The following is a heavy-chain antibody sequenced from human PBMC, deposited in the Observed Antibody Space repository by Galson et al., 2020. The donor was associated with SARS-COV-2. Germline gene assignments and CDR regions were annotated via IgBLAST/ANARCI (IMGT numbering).Heavy chain of an antibody. Sequence: SGPTLVKPTQTLTLTCSFSGFSLSTSGMCVSWIRQPPGKAPEWLARIDWDADTYYSTSLKTRLSISKDTSTNRLILTMTNMDPVDTATYFCARCYVCTSHCSGGSWWDHWGQGIVVTVAS. D-gene: IGHD2-15*01. CDR2: IDWDADT. J-gene: IGHJ4*02. V-gene: IGHV2-70*11. CDR1: GFSLSTSGMC. CDR3: ARCYVCTSHCSGGSWWDH.